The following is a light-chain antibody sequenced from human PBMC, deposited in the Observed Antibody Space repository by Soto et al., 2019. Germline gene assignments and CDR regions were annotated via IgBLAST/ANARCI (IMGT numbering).Light chain of an antibody. CDR1: TSNIGTFY. CDR3: AAWDDNLNADV. V-gene: IGLV1-47*02. CDR2: LGD. Sequence: SVLTQPPSASSTPGQTVTISCSGSTSNIGTFYVYWYQHHPGTAPKLLIYLGDQRASGVSDRFSGSKSGTSASLAINGLRSDDEADYYCAAWDDNLNADVFGSGTKVTVL. J-gene: IGLJ1*01.